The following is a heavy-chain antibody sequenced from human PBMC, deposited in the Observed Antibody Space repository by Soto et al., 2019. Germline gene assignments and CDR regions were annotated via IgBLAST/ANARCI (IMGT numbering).Heavy chain of an antibody. J-gene: IGHJ3*02. CDR3: ARDGTMVRGFDI. D-gene: IGHD3-10*01. Sequence: ASVKVSCKASGYTLTGYYMHWVRQAPGQGLEWMGWINPNSGGTNYAQKFQGWVTMTRDTSISTAYMELSRLRSDDTAVYYCARDGTMVRGFDIWGQGTMVTVSS. CDR1: GYTLTGYY. CDR2: INPNSGGT. V-gene: IGHV1-2*04.